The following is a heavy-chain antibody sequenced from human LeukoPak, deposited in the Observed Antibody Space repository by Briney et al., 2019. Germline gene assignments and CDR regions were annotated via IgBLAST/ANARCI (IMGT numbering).Heavy chain of an antibody. J-gene: IGHJ5*02. Sequence: SETLSLTCAVSGYSISSGFLWGWIRQPPGKGLEWIGSIYRSGNTYYNPSLKSRITMSVDTSKNQFSLKLSSVTAADTAVYYCARDPRWLTPDCNTIGCYVDWFDPWGQGTLVTVSS. CDR3: ARDPRWLTPDCNTIGCYVDWFDP. CDR2: IYRSGNT. D-gene: IGHD2-2*01. CDR1: GYSISSGFL. V-gene: IGHV4-38-2*02.